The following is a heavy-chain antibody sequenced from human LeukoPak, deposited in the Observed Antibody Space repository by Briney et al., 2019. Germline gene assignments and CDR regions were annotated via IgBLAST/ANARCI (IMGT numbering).Heavy chain of an antibody. CDR2: IYYSGST. V-gene: IGHV4-39*01. J-gene: IGHJ3*02. D-gene: IGHD3-16*02. CDR1: GFTFSSYSMN. Sequence: GSLRLSCAASGFTFSSYSMNWVRQAPGKGLEWIGSIYYSGSTYYNPSLKSRVTISVDTSKNQFSLKLSSVTAADTAVYYCARLKGRYDYVWGSYRLTDAFDIWGQGTMVTVSS. CDR3: ARLKGRYDYVWGSYRLTDAFDI.